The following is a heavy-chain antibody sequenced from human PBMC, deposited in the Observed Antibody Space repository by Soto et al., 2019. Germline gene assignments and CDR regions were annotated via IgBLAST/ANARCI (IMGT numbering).Heavy chain of an antibody. D-gene: IGHD1-26*01. V-gene: IGHV3-21*01. Sequence: GGSLRLSCSFTFSMYSMNWVRQAPGKGLEWVASISSGGTYIKYADSVKGRFTISRDNAKNSVSLQMNSLRVDDTAVYFCTREQGGSYDSWSDPSGQGTLVTVSS. CDR1: FTFSMYS. CDR3: TREQGGSYDSWSDP. J-gene: IGHJ5*02. CDR2: ISSGGTYI.